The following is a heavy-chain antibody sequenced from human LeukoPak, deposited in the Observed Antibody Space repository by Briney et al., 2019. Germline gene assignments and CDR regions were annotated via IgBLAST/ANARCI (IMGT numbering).Heavy chain of an antibody. CDR3: ARDLWNFYDDSGYNRDFDS. V-gene: IGHV1-18*01. Sequence: ASVKVSCKATSRISWVRQAPGQGLEGMGWMGTSGGDTYYAQKFQGRITVTTDTSTSTVYMELRNLRSDDTAVYYCARDLWNFYDDSGYNRDFDSWGQGTLVTVSS. CDR1: TSR. J-gene: IGHJ5*01. D-gene: IGHD3-22*01. CDR2: MGTSGGDT.